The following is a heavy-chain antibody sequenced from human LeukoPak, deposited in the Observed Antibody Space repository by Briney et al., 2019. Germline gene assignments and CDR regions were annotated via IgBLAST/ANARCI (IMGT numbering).Heavy chain of an antibody. CDR3: AKSGDGYNWRRGSTLPYNWFDP. CDR1: GFTFSSYA. CDR2: ISGSGGST. D-gene: IGHD5-24*01. Sequence: GGSLRLSCAASGFTFSSYAMSWVRQAPGKGLEWVSAISGSGGSTYYADSVKGRFTISRDNSKNTLYLQMNSLRAEDTAVYYCAKSGDGYNWRRGSTLPYNWFDPWGQGTLVTVSS. J-gene: IGHJ5*02. V-gene: IGHV3-23*01.